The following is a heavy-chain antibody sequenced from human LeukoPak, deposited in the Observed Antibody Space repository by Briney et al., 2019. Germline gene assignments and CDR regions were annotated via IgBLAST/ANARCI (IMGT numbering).Heavy chain of an antibody. CDR1: GFTFSSYA. CDR2: ISYDGSNK. Sequence: GGSLRLSCAASGFTFSSYAMHWVRQAPGKGLEWVAVISYDGSNKYYAGSVKGRFTISRDNSKNTLYLQMNSLRAEDTAVYYCAKDHYSNWGQGTLVTVSS. CDR3: AKDHYSN. J-gene: IGHJ4*02. D-gene: IGHD6-13*01. V-gene: IGHV3-30-3*02.